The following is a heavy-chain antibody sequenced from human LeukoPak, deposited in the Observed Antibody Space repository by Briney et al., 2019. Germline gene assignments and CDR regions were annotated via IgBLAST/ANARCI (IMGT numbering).Heavy chain of an antibody. CDR2: IYNSGTT. Sequence: SETLSLTCTVSGGSISSGGNYWTWIRQPAGKGLEWIGRIYNSGTTNYNPSLKSRLSMSSDTSKNQFSLQMTSVTAADTAVYYCARVHICSGGSCYTRYYYYYYMDVWGKGTTVTVSS. CDR3: ARVHICSGGSCYTRYYYYYYMDV. CDR1: GGSISSGGNY. D-gene: IGHD2-15*01. V-gene: IGHV4-61*02. J-gene: IGHJ6*03.